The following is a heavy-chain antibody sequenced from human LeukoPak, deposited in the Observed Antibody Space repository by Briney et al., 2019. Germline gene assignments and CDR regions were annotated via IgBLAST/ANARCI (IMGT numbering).Heavy chain of an antibody. CDR3: ARRMGYCSSTSCPYYFDY. D-gene: IGHD2-2*01. J-gene: IGHJ4*02. CDR1: GYSFTSYW. Sequence: PGESLKISCKGSGYSFTSYWIGWVRQRPGKGVEWMGIIYPGDSDTRYSPSFQGQVTISADKSISTAYLQWSSLKASDTAMYYCARRMGYCSSTSCPYYFDYWGQGTLVTVSS. V-gene: IGHV5-51*01. CDR2: IYPGDSDT.